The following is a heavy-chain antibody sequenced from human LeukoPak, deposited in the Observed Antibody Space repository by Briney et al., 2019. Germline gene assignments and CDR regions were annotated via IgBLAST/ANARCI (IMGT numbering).Heavy chain of an antibody. CDR2: IYYSGST. CDR1: GGSSSSSRYY. J-gene: IGHJ5*02. V-gene: IGHV4-39*01. Sequence: SETLSLTCTVSGGSSSSSRYYWGWIRQPPGKGLEWIGSIYYSGSTYYNPSLKSRVTISVDTSKNQFSLRLSSVTAADTAVYYCARHPYQLLWLSWFDPWGQGTLVTVSS. CDR3: ARHPYQLLWLSWFDP. D-gene: IGHD2-2*01.